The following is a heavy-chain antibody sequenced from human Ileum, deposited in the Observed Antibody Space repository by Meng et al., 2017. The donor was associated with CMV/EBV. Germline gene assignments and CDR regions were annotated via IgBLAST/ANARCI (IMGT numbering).Heavy chain of an antibody. CDR1: GFTFSNQV. J-gene: IGHJ5*02. V-gene: IGHV3-23*01. CDR2: IGRGGDT. Sequence: EVPLLESGGGLVHHGGSLGVSCVGSGFTFSNQVMNWVRQAPGKGLEWVSTIGRGGDTYYADSVKGRFTVSRDNSKNTVYLQMNSLRVEDSAVYYCAKDYLDSLASDSWGQGTLVTVSS. CDR3: AKDYLDSLASDS. D-gene: IGHD2-21*01.